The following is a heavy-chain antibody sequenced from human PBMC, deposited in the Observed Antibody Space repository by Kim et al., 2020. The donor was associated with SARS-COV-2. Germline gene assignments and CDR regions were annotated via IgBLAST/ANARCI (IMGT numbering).Heavy chain of an antibody. J-gene: IGHJ6*02. V-gene: IGHV1-2*02. CDR1: GYTFTGYY. Sequence: ASVKVSCKASGYTFTGYYMHWVRQAPGQGLEWMGWINPNSGGTNYAQKFQGRVTMTRDTSISTAYMELSRLRSDDTAVYYCARGTIFGVVIPYYYYGMDVWGQGTTVTVSS. D-gene: IGHD3-3*01. CDR3: ARGTIFGVVIPYYYYGMDV. CDR2: INPNSGGT.